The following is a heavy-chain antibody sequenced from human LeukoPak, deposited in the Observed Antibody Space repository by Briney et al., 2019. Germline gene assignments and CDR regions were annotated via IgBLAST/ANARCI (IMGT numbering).Heavy chain of an antibody. Sequence: SLKVSCKASGGTFSSYAISWVRQAPGQGLEWMGGIIPIFGTVNYAQKFQGRVTITADESTSTAYMELSSLRSEDTAVYYCARVDCSSTSCYDYYYYYYMDVWGKGTTVTVSS. D-gene: IGHD2-2*01. V-gene: IGHV1-69*13. J-gene: IGHJ6*03. CDR2: IIPIFGTV. CDR3: ARVDCSSTSCYDYYYYYYMDV. CDR1: GGTFSSYA.